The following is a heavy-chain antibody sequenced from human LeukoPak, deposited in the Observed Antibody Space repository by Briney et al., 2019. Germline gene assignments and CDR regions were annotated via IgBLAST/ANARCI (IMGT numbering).Heavy chain of an antibody. CDR1: GGSISSGGYS. J-gene: IGHJ6*02. D-gene: IGHD6-6*01. CDR3: ARDVAAPNYYYGMDV. CDR2: IYHSGST. V-gene: IGHV4-30-2*01. Sequence: SETLSLTCAVSGGSISSGGYSWSWIRQPPGKGLEWIGYIYHSGSTYYNPSLKSRVTISVDRSKNQFSLKLSSVTAADTAVYYCARDVAAPNYYYGMDVWGQGTTVTVSS.